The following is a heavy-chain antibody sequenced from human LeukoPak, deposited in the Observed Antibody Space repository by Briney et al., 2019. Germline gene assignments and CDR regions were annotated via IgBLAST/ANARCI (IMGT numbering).Heavy chain of an antibody. CDR3: TRLGYSGYDLGYYYYYGMDV. D-gene: IGHD5-12*01. CDR2: IRSKANSYAT. J-gene: IGHJ6*02. CDR1: GFTFSGSA. Sequence: SGGSLRLSCAASGFTFSGSAMHWVRQASGKGLEWVGRIRSKANSYATAYAASVKGRFTISRDDSKNTAYLQMNSLKTEDTAVYYCTRLGYSGYDLGYYYYYGMDVWGQGTTVTVSS. V-gene: IGHV3-73*01.